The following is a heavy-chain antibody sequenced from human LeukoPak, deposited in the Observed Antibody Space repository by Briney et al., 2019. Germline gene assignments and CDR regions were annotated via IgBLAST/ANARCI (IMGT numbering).Heavy chain of an antibody. D-gene: IGHD2/OR15-2a*01. J-gene: IGHJ4*02. CDR3: VSFYETY. CDR2: INSDGSWT. CDR1: GFTFSDCY. V-gene: IGHV3-74*01. Sequence: PGGSLRLSCTASGFTFSDCYMSWIRQAPGKGLEWVSHINSDGSWTSYADSVKGRFTISKDNAKNTVYLQMNSLRAEDTAVYYCVSFYETYWGRGTLVTVSS.